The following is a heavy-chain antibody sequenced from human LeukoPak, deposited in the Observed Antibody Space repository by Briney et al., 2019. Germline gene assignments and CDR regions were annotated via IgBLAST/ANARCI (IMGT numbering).Heavy chain of an antibody. CDR1: GGSISSGDYY. CDR3: ARDSGTHAFDI. J-gene: IGHJ3*02. D-gene: IGHD3/OR15-3a*01. Sequence: SETLSLTCTVSGGSISSGDYYWSWIRQPPGKGLEWIGYIYYSGSTYYNPSLKSRVTISVDTSKNQFSLKLSSVTAADTAVYYCARDSGTHAFDIWGQGTMVTVSS. V-gene: IGHV4-30-4*02. CDR2: IYYSGST.